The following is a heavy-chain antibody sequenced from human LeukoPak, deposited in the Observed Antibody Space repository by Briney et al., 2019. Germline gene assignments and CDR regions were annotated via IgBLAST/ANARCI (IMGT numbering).Heavy chain of an antibody. Sequence: ASVKVSCKASGATFISYAISWVRQAPGQGLEWMGRIIPILGIANYAQKFQGRVTITADKSTSTAYMDLSSLRSNDTAVYYCARGGTSTRTYYYYGMDVWGQGTTVTVSS. CDR1: GATFISYA. CDR2: IIPILGIA. J-gene: IGHJ6*02. CDR3: ARGGTSTRTYYYYGMDV. D-gene: IGHD1-26*01. V-gene: IGHV1-69*04.